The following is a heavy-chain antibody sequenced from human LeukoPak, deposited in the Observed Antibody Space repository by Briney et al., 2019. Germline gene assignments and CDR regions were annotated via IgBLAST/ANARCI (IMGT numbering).Heavy chain of an antibody. D-gene: IGHD6-13*01. V-gene: IGHV4-39*01. Sequence: PSETLSLTCTVSGDSISSSSYYWGWIRQPPGKGLEWIGSIYHSGSTYYNPSLKSRVTISVGTSKNQFSLKLSSVTAADTAVYYCARRVIAAAGTLDYWGQGTLVTVSS. CDR1: GDSISSSSYY. J-gene: IGHJ4*02. CDR3: ARRVIAAAGTLDY. CDR2: IYHSGST.